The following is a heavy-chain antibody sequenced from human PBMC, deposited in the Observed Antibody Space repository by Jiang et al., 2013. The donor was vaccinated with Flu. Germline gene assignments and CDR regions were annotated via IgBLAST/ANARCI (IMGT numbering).Heavy chain of an antibody. V-gene: IGHV3-64*01. D-gene: IGHD2-8*02. J-gene: IGHJ4*01. Sequence: VQLLESGGGLVQPGGSLRLSCAASGFTFRNYAMHWVRQAPGRGLEYVSAISTNGRSTFYVNSVKGRFSISRDNYKNMLYLQMGSLRVEDMAVYYCARGEAGGTYIGYYFEDWGHGSLVTVSS. CDR1: GFTFRNYA. CDR3: ARGEAGGTYIGYYFED. CDR2: ISTNGRST.